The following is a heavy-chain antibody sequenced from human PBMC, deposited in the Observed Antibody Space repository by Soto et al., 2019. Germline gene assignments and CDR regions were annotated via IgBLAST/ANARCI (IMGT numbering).Heavy chain of an antibody. J-gene: IGHJ4*02. CDR1: GYRFTNYG. Sequence: QVQLVQSGAEVKKPGASVKVSCKTSGYRFTNYGMHWVRQAPGQGLEWMGWINAGTGHTAFSQKLQGRVTINRDTSASTAYTELNNLKYEDTAVYYCARDAKVFGVITNPYDFWGQGTLVTVSS. V-gene: IGHV1-3*01. CDR3: ARDAKVFGVITNPYDF. D-gene: IGHD3-3*01. CDR2: INAGTGHT.